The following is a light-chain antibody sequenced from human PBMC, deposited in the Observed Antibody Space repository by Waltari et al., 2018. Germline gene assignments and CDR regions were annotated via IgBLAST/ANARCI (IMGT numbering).Light chain of an antibody. CDR2: LGS. V-gene: IGKV2-28*01. Sequence: IVMTQSPLSLPVTPGEAASISCSASQSLLDRNGYNHLDWYLQKPGQSPQLLIDLGSTRASGVPDRFSGDASGTQFTLRISRVEAEDVGVYYCMQARQTPYTFGQGTKLEIK. J-gene: IGKJ2*01. CDR3: MQARQTPYT. CDR1: QSLLDRNGYNH.